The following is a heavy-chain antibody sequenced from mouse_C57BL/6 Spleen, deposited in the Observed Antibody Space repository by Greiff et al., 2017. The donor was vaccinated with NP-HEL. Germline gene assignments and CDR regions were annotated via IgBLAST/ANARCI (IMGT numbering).Heavy chain of an antibody. CDR1: GYTFTDYN. J-gene: IGHJ4*01. V-gene: IGHV1-22*01. D-gene: IGHD2-1*01. CDR3: ERWGGIYYGNFPAMDD. CDR2: INPNNGGS. Sequence: VQLQQSGPELVKPGASVKMSCKASGYTFTDYNMHWVKQSPGKSLEWIGYINPNNGGSSYNQKFKGKATLTVNKYTSKAYMELRILASEYAAVYYYERWGGIYYGNFPAMDDWGQGTSVTGAS.